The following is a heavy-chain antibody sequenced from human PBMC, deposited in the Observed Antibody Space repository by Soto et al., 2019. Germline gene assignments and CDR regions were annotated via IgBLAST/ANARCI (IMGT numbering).Heavy chain of an antibody. V-gene: IGHV5-51*01. CDR3: ERSPRSSAYFDF. J-gene: IGHJ4*02. D-gene: IGHD6-13*01. Sequence: PGESLKISCQCSGYTFSNFWIGWVRQLPGQGLEWMGIIYPGDHETRYSPSFLGKVTISAETSINTAYLQWSSLEASDSAFYFCERSPRSSAYFDFWGQGALVTVSS. CDR1: GYTFSNFW. CDR2: IYPGDHET.